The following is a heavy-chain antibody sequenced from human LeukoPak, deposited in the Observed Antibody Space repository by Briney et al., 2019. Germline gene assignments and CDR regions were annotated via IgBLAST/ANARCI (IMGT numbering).Heavy chain of an antibody. CDR1: GGSISSSNW. J-gene: IGHJ4*02. CDR3: ARARSYCSSTSCYGGAFDY. Sequence: SGTLSLTCAVSGGSISSSNWWSWVRQPPGKGLEWIGEIYHSGSTNYNPSLKSRVTISVDKSKNQISLKLSSVTAADTAVYYCARARSYCSSTSCYGGAFDYWGQGTLVTVSS. V-gene: IGHV4-4*02. CDR2: IYHSGST. D-gene: IGHD2-2*01.